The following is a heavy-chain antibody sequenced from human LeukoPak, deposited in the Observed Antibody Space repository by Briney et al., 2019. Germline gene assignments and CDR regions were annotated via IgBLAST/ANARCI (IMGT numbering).Heavy chain of an antibody. Sequence: PSETLSLTCTVSGYSISSGYYWGWIRQPAGKGLEWIGRIYTSGSTNYNPSLKSRVTISVDTSKNQFSLKLSSVTAADTAVYYCARVYTVVRYAFDIWGQGTMVTVSS. J-gene: IGHJ3*02. D-gene: IGHD4-23*01. CDR3: ARVYTVVRYAFDI. V-gene: IGHV4-61*02. CDR1: GYSISSGYY. CDR2: IYTSGST.